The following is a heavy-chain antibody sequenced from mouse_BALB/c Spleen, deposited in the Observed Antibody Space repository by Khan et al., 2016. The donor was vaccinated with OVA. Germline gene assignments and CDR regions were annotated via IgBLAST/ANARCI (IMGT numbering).Heavy chain of an antibody. CDR1: GISITTGNYR. CDR2: IYYSGTI. CDR3: ARDYGSLYWYFDV. V-gene: IGHV3-5*02. J-gene: IGHJ1*01. D-gene: IGHD1-1*01. Sequence: EVQLQESGPGLVKPSQTVSLTCTVTGISITTGNYRWSWIRQFPGNKLEWIGNIYYSGTITYNPSLTSRTTITRGTSKNRFFLEMNSLTAEDTATYYCARDYGSLYWYFDVWGAGTTVTVSS.